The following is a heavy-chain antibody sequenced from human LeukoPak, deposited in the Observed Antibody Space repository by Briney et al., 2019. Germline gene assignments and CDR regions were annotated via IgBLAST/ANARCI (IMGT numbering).Heavy chain of an antibody. CDR3: ARRLPHTRHGNNYVGYFDS. CDR2: IYTSGST. Sequence: PSETLSLTCTVSGGSISSGGYYWSWIRQPAGKGLEWIGRIYTSGSTNYNRSLESRVTISIDTSKNQFSLKLSSVTAADTAVYYCARRLPHTRHGNNYVGYFDSWGQGTLVTVSS. CDR1: GGSISSGGYY. V-gene: IGHV4-61*02. J-gene: IGHJ4*02. D-gene: IGHD5-24*01.